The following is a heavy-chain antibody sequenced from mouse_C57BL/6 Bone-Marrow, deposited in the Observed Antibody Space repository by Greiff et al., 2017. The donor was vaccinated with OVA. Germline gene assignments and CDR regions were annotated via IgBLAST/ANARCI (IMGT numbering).Heavy chain of an antibody. Sequence: EVKLQQSGPELVKPGASVKISCKASGYTFTDYYMNWVKQSHGKSLEWIGDINPNNGGTSYNQKFKGKATLTVDKSSSTAYMELRSLTSEDSAVYYCARTEAVVAYWYFDVWGTGTTVTVSS. CDR3: ARTEAVVAYWYFDV. V-gene: IGHV1-26*01. CDR2: INPNNGGT. J-gene: IGHJ1*03. D-gene: IGHD1-1*01. CDR1: GYTFTDYY.